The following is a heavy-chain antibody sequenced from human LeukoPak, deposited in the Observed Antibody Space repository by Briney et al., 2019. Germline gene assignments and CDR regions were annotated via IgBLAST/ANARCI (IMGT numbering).Heavy chain of an antibody. CDR2: INHSGSN. D-gene: IGHD3-22*01. V-gene: IGHV4-34*01. CDR1: GGSFSGYY. CDR3: ARAPRRSITMIVMPRGYYFDY. J-gene: IGHJ4*02. Sequence: PSETLSLTCAVHGGSFSGYYWSWIRQPPGKGLEWIGEINHSGSNNYNPSFKSRVTISVDTSKNQFSLKLSSVTAADTAVYYCARAPRRSITMIVMPRGYYFDYWGQGTLVTVSS.